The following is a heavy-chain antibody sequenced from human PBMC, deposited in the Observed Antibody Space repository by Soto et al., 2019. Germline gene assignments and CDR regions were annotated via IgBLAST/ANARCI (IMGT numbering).Heavy chain of an antibody. CDR2: IYYSGST. Sequence: PSETLSLTCTVSGGSISSGDYYWSWIRQPPGKGLEWIGYIYYSGSTYYNPSLKSRVTISVDTSKNQFSLKLGSVTAADTAVYYCARVPRSAGYSYGNNWFDPWGQGTLVTVSS. CDR1: GGSISSGDYY. D-gene: IGHD5-18*01. V-gene: IGHV4-30-4*01. J-gene: IGHJ5*02. CDR3: ARVPRSAGYSYGNNWFDP.